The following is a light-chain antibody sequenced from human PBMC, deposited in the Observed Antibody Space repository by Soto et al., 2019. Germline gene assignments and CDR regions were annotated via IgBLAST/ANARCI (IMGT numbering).Light chain of an antibody. Sequence: EILFTQSPGTLSLSPGESVTPACRASQRLSSNYLAWFQQKPGQAPRLLIYGASSRATGIPDRFSGSGSGTDFTLTIPSLEPEDFAVYYCLQYGSSVWTFGQGTKVDIK. CDR2: GAS. J-gene: IGKJ1*01. V-gene: IGKV3-20*01. CDR3: LQYGSSVWT. CDR1: QRLSSNY.